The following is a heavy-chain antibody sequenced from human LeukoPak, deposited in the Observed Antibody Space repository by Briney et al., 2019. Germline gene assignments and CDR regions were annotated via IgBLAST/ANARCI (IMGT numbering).Heavy chain of an antibody. CDR1: GFTFSSYW. D-gene: IGHD3-16*02. CDR2: IKQDGSEK. J-gene: IGHJ4*02. Sequence: PGGSLRLSCAASGFTFSSYWMSWVRQAPGKGLEWVANIKQDGSEKYYVDSVKGRFTISRDNAKNSLYLQMNSLRAEDTAVYYCARGVWGSYRYTPPYYFDYWGQGTLVTVSS. CDR3: ARGVWGSYRYTPPYYFDY. V-gene: IGHV3-7*01.